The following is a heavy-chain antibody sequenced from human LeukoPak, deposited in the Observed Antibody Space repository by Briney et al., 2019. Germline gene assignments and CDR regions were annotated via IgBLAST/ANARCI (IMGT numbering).Heavy chain of an antibody. V-gene: IGHV1-69*05. CDR1: ADTFTSYG. Sequence: SVKVSCKASADTFTSYGISWVRQAPGQGVEWMGGIIPIYGTPHYAQKFQGRLTISTDESTTTAYMELISLKSDDTGVYYCARAPPGPMGATFTHGFDIWGQGTMVTVSS. J-gene: IGHJ3*02. D-gene: IGHD1-26*01. CDR3: ARAPPGPMGATFTHGFDI. CDR2: IIPIYGTP.